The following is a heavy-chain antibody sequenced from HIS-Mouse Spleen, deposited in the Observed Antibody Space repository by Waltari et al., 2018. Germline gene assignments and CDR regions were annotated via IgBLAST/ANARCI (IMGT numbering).Heavy chain of an antibody. V-gene: IGHV2-70*15. Sequence: QVTLRDSGPALVKPTQTLTLTCTFSGFSLSTSGMCASWLLLPPGKALEWLARIDWDEDKYYSTSLKTRLTISKDTSKNQVVLTMTNMDPVDTATYYCARIAEGYSSGWYAFDYWGQGTLVTVSP. J-gene: IGHJ4*02. CDR1: GFSLSTSGMC. CDR2: IDWDEDK. D-gene: IGHD6-19*01. CDR3: ARIAEGYSSGWYAFDY.